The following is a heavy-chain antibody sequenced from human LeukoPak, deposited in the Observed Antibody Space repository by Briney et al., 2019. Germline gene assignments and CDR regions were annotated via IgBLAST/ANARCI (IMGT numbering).Heavy chain of an antibody. D-gene: IGHD5-24*01. CDR3: AKDTGRDGSWNL. V-gene: IGHV3-43*02. Sequence: TGGSLRLSCAASGFTFSSYWMTWVRQAPGKGLEWVSLISGDGGSTYYADSVKGRFTISRDNSKNSLYLQMNSLRTEDTALYYCAKDTGRDGSWNLWGRGTLVTVSS. CDR1: GFTFSSYW. J-gene: IGHJ2*01. CDR2: ISGDGGST.